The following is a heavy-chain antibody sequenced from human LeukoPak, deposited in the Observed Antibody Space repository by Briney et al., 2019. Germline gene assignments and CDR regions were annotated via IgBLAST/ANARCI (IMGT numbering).Heavy chain of an antibody. Sequence: GGSLRLSCAASGFTFSRYGMHWVRQAPGKGLEWVAIIWSDGSNKYYADSVKGRFTVSRDNSKNTLYLQMNSLRAEDTAVYYCARDADSGGYYSYFDCWGQGTLVTDSS. CDR1: GFTFSRYG. CDR3: ARDADSGGYYSYFDC. V-gene: IGHV3-33*01. D-gene: IGHD3-22*01. CDR2: IWSDGSNK. J-gene: IGHJ4*02.